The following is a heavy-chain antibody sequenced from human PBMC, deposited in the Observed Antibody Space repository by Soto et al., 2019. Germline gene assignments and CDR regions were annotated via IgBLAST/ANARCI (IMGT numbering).Heavy chain of an antibody. CDR3: ARARFQLLHPYYYGVDV. CDR2: IYYTEKT. Sequence: TSETLSLTCTVSGGSISSYYWSWIRQPPGKGLDWIGYIYYTEKTNYNPSLKSRVTISVDTSKNQFSLKLRSVTAADTGVYFCARARFQLLHPYYYGVDVWGQGTAVTVSS. V-gene: IGHV4-59*01. CDR1: GGSISSYY. J-gene: IGHJ6*02. D-gene: IGHD2-15*01.